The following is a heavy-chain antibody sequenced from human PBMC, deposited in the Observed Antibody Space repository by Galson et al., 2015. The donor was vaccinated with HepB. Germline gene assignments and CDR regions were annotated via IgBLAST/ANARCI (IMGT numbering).Heavy chain of an antibody. J-gene: IGHJ4*02. Sequence: SVKVSCKASGGTFSSYAISWVRQAPGQGLEWMGGIIPIFGTANYAQKFQGRVTITADKSTSTAYMELSSLRSEDTAVYYCARDFPNYYDSSGYGYWGQGTLVTVSS. CDR1: GGTFSSYA. V-gene: IGHV1-69*06. CDR3: ARDFPNYYDSSGYGY. CDR2: IIPIFGTA. D-gene: IGHD3-22*01.